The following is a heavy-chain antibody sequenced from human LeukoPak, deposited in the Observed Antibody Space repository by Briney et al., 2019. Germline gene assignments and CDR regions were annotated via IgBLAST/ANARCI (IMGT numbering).Heavy chain of an antibody. V-gene: IGHV4-4*07. D-gene: IGHD6-13*01. Sequence: SETLSLTCTVSGGSISSYYWSWIRQPVGKGLEWIGRIYTSGSTNYNPSLKSRVTMSVDTSKNQFSLKLSSVTAADTAVYYCAKQQLVLGWFDPWGQGTLVTVSS. J-gene: IGHJ5*02. CDR2: IYTSGST. CDR1: GGSISSYY. CDR3: AKQQLVLGWFDP.